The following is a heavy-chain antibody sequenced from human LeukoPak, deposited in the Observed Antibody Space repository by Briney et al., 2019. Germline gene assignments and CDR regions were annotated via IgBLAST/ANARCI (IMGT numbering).Heavy chain of an antibody. CDR1: GFTFSSYG. J-gene: IGHJ3*02. V-gene: IGHV3-30*02. D-gene: IGHD3-22*01. CDR3: AKGAYYYDISGDDAVDI. Sequence: GGSLRLSCAASGFTFSSYGMHWVRQAPGKGLEWVAFIRYDGSNKYYADSVKGRFTISRDNSKNTLYLQMNSLRAEDTAVYYCAKGAYYYDISGDDAVDIWGQGTMVTVSS. CDR2: IRYDGSNK.